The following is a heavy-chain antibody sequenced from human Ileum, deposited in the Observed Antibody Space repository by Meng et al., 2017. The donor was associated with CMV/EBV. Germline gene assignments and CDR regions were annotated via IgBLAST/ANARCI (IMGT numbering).Heavy chain of an antibody. CDR1: GDSVSSNNAG. V-gene: IGHV6-1*01. D-gene: IGHD6-13*01. Sequence: QVQLRQPGPGLVKPSQTPPLTGAISGDSVSSNNAGWAWIRQSPSRGLEWLGRTSYRSKWYNDYAVTVKSRITINADTSKNQFSLQLNSVTPEDTAVYYCARGESSSLDYWGQGTLVTVSS. J-gene: IGHJ4*02. CDR2: TSYRSKWYN. CDR3: ARGESSSLDY.